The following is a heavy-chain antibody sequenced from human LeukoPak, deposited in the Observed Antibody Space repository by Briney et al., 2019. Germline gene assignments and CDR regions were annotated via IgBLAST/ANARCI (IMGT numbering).Heavy chain of an antibody. CDR1: GFTVSSNY. J-gene: IGHJ5*02. V-gene: IGHV3-66*01. CDR2: IYSDGST. CDR3: ARGYRYADR. D-gene: IGHD5-18*01. Sequence: GGSLRLSCAASGFTVSSNYMSWVRQAPGKGLEWVSVIYSDGSTYYADSVKGRFIISRDNSKNTMYLQMNSQRVEDTAVYYCARGYRYADRWGQGTLVTVSS.